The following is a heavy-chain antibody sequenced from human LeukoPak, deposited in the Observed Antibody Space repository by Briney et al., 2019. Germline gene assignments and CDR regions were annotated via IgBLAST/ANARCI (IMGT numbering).Heavy chain of an antibody. CDR2: IKQDGSKK. CDR1: GFPFSSYW. CDR3: TRVGYIDEGIDY. Sequence: GGSLRLSCVASGFPFSSYWMTWVRQAPGKGREWVANIKQDGSKKSYVDSVKGRFTISRDNAKNSLYLQMNSLRAEDTAIYYCTRVGYIDEGIDYWGQGTLVTVSS. V-gene: IGHV3-7*04. D-gene: IGHD5-24*01. J-gene: IGHJ4*02.